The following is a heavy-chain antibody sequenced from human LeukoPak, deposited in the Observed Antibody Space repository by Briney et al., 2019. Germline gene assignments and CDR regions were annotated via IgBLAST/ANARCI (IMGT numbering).Heavy chain of an antibody. CDR1: GYTFTSYG. D-gene: IGHD1-1*01. V-gene: IGHV1-18*01. CDR2: ISAYNGNT. J-gene: IGHJ6*02. Sequence: ASVKVSCKASGYTFTSYGISWVRQAPGQGLEWMGWISAYNGNTNYAQKLQGRDTMTTDTSTRTAYMELRSLRSDDTAVYYCARRKGYNWNDLEDYYGMDVWGQGTTVTVSS. CDR3: ARRKGYNWNDLEDYYGMDV.